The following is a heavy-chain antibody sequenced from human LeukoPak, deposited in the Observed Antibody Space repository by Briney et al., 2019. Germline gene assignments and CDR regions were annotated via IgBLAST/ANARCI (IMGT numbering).Heavy chain of an antibody. J-gene: IGHJ3*02. V-gene: IGHV4-61*02. D-gene: IGHD2-2*01. Sequence: PSETLSLTCTVSGGSISSGSYYWSWIRQPAGKGLEWIGRIYTSGSTNYNPSLKSRVIISVDTSKNQFSLKLSSVTAADTAVYYCARARSDIVVVPAALAFDIWGQGTMVTVSS. CDR1: GGSISSGSYY. CDR2: IYTSGST. CDR3: ARARSDIVVVPAALAFDI.